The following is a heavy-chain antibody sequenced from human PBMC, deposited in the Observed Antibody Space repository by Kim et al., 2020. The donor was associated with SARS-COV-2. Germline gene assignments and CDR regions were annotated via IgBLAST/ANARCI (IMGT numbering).Heavy chain of an antibody. D-gene: IGHD6-19*01. CDR3: ATEGGTSGRCGYFDY. V-gene: IGHV3-30*04. CDR2: MSFDGFSK. J-gene: IGHJ4*02. Sequence: GGSLRLSCATSGVYVIHWVRQAPGQGLEWVAAMSFDGFSKYFADTVMGRFTISRDSSKNMVCLQLNSLRDEDSAMYYCATEGGTSGRCGYFDYWSQGTLVIVSS. CDR1: GVYV.